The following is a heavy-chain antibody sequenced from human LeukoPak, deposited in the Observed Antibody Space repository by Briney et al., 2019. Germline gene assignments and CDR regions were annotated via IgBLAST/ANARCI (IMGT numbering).Heavy chain of an antibody. Sequence: PSETLSLTCIVSGGSISSSSYYWGWIRQPPGKGLEWIGSIYYSGSTYYNPSLKSRVTISVDRSKNQFSLKLSSVTAADTAVYYCARYCSSTSCSLPFDIWGQGTMVTVSS. CDR1: GGSISSSSYY. J-gene: IGHJ3*02. CDR3: ARYCSSTSCSLPFDI. CDR2: IYYSGST. V-gene: IGHV4-39*07. D-gene: IGHD2-2*01.